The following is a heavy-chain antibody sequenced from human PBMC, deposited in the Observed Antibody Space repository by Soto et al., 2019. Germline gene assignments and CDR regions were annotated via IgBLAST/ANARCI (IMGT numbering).Heavy chain of an antibody. J-gene: IGHJ6*02. CDR2: ISYDGSNK. CDR1: GFTFSSYG. Sequence: QVQLVESGGGVVQPGRSLRLSCAASGFTFSSYGMHWVRQAPGKGLEWVAVISYDGSNKYYADSVKGRFTISRDNSKNTLYLQTNSLRAEDTAVYYCAKGDKQWLASYYYYGMDVWGQGTTVTVSS. D-gene: IGHD6-19*01. CDR3: AKGDKQWLASYYYYGMDV. V-gene: IGHV3-30*18.